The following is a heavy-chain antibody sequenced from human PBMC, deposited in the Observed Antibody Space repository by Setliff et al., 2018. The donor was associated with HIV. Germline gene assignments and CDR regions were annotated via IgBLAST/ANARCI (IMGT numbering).Heavy chain of an antibody. Sequence: PSETLSLTCAVSGASITTNSYYWAWVRQPPGKGPEWIGSVYYSGSTHYNPSLKSRVTISVDTSKNQFSLKLSSVTAADTAVYYCARGRDKYGPIDYWGQGTLVTVSS. CDR3: ARGRDKYGPIDY. D-gene: IGHD3-10*01. CDR2: VYYSGST. J-gene: IGHJ4*02. V-gene: IGHV4-39*07. CDR1: GASITTNSYY.